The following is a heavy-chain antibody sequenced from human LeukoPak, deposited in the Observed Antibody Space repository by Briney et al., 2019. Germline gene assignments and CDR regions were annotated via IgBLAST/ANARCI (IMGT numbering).Heavy chain of an antibody. CDR1: GFTFGSYA. V-gene: IGHV3-23*01. D-gene: IGHD6-25*01. J-gene: IGHJ4*02. CDR2: ISGSGGST. CDR3: AKDIRRYSSGDY. Sequence: GGSLRLSCAASGFTFGSYAMSWVRQAPGKGLEWVSAISGSGGSTYYADSVKGRFTISRDNSKNTLYLQMNSLRAEDTAVYYCAKDIRRYSSGDYWGQGTLVTASS.